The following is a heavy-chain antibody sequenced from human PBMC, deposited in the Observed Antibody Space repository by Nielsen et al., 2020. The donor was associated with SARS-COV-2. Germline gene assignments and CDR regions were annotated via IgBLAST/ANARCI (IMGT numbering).Heavy chain of an antibody. Sequence: GESLKISCAASGFTFSTYAMSWVRQAPGKGLEWVSAISNSGGSTFYADSVKGRFTISRDNSKNTLYLQMNSLRVEDTALYYCARDLNWNDPFGGQGTLVTVSS. V-gene: IGHV3-23*01. CDR1: GFTFSTYA. J-gene: IGHJ4*02. CDR2: ISNSGGST. D-gene: IGHD1-1*01. CDR3: ARDLNWNDPF.